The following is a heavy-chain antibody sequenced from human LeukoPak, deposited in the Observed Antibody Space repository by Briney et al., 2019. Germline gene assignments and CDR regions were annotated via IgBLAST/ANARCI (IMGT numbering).Heavy chain of an antibody. CDR1: GGSISSYC. V-gene: IGHV4-59*08. D-gene: IGHD1-26*01. Sequence: SETLSLTCTVSGGSISSYCWSWIRQPPGKGLEWIGDIYYSGSTNYNPSLKSRVTISVDTSENQFSLRLSSVTAADTAVYYSARLASGSYGPLTPFDYWGQGTLVTVSS. CDR2: IYYSGST. CDR3: ARLASGSYGPLTPFDY. J-gene: IGHJ4*02.